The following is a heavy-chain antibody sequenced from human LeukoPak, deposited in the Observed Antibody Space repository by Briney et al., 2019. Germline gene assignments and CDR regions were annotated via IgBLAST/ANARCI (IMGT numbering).Heavy chain of an antibody. Sequence: GGSLRLSCAASGFSFSSYAMSWVRQAPGKGLEWVSTISGSGGSTYYADSVKGRFTISRDTSENTSYLQMNSLRAEDTAVYYCAKSPIVDIVVVPAATYSGYFDSWGQGTLVTVSS. D-gene: IGHD2-2*03. V-gene: IGHV3-23*01. CDR3: AKSPIVDIVVVPAATYSGYFDS. J-gene: IGHJ4*02. CDR2: ISGSGGST. CDR1: GFSFSSYA.